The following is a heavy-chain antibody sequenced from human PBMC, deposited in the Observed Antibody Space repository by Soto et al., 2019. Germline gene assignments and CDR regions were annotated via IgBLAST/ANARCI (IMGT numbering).Heavy chain of an antibody. D-gene: IGHD1-26*01. CDR3: ASATAERENY. J-gene: IGHJ4*02. CDR2: ISYDGSNK. V-gene: IGHV3-30-3*01. CDR1: GFTFSSYA. Sequence: QVQLVESGGGVVQPGRSLRLSCAASGFTFSSYAMHWVRQAPGKGLEWVAVISYDGSNKYYADSVKGRFTISRDNSKNTLYLQMNSLSAEDTAVYYCASATAERENYWGQGTLVTVSS.